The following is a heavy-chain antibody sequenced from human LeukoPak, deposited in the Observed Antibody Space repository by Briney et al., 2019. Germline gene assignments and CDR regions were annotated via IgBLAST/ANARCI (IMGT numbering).Heavy chain of an antibody. Sequence: GGSLRLSCVASGFTFTRYWMTWVRQAPGTGLELVANIKEDGSEKYYVDSVKGRFTISRDNAKNSLYLQMNSLRAEDTAVYYCARDLRSSGYYAFDYWGQGTLVTVSS. CDR1: GFTFTRYW. V-gene: IGHV3-7*01. J-gene: IGHJ4*02. CDR3: ARDLRSSGYYAFDY. D-gene: IGHD3-22*01. CDR2: IKEDGSEK.